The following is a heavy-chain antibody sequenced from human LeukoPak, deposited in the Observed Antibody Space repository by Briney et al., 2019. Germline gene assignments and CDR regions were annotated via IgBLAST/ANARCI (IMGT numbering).Heavy chain of an antibody. CDR1: GFTFSSYA. CDR3: ASFGDDSSGYYSALGY. CDR2: ISYDGSNK. V-gene: IGHV3-30-3*01. Sequence: GGSLRLSCAASGFTFSSYAMHWVRQAPGKGPEWVAVISYDGSNKYYADSVKGRFTISRDNSKNTLYLQMNSLRAEDTAVYYCASFGDDSSGYYSALGYWGQGTLVTVSS. J-gene: IGHJ4*02. D-gene: IGHD3-22*01.